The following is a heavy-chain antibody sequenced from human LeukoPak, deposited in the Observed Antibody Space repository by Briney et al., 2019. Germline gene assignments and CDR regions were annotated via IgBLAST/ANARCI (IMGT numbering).Heavy chain of an antibody. CDR3: ASESSLTLDYGMDV. Sequence: SETLSHTCTVSGGSIRSYFWSWIRQPPGKGLEWIGYMYYTGTTNYNPSLKSRVTMSVDTSKNQFSLKLSAVTAADTAVYYCASESSLTLDYGMDVWGQGTTVIVSS. CDR1: GGSIRSYF. V-gene: IGHV4-59*01. D-gene: IGHD4-23*01. J-gene: IGHJ6*02. CDR2: MYYTGTT.